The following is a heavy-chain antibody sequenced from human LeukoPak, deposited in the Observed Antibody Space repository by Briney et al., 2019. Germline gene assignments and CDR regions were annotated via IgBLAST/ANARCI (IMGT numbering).Heavy chain of an antibody. D-gene: IGHD3-22*01. CDR3: ARSPYYYDSSGYYKPHFDY. V-gene: IGHV4-59*01. CDR1: GASISYYY. Sequence: PSETLSLTCTVSGASISYYYWSWIRQPPGKGLEWIGYIYYSGSTNYNPSLKSRLTISVDTSKNQFSLKLSSVTAADTAVYYCARSPYYYDSSGYYKPHFDYWGQGTLVTVSS. CDR2: IYYSGST. J-gene: IGHJ4*02.